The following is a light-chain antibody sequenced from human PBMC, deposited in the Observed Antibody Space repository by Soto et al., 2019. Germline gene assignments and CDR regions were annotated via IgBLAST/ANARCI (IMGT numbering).Light chain of an antibody. CDR2: DVS. CDR1: SSDVGGYNY. V-gene: IGLV2-14*01. Sequence: QSVLTQPASVSGSPGQSITISCTGTSSDVGGYNYVSWYQQHPGKAPRLMIYDVSNRPSGVSNRFSGSKSGNTASLTISGLQAEYEAHYYCSSYTSSRTLVFGGGTKLTVL. CDR3: SSYTSSRTLV. J-gene: IGLJ2*01.